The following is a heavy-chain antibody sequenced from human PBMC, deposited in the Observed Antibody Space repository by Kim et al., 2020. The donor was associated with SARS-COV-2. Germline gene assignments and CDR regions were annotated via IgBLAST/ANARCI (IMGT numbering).Heavy chain of an antibody. CDR1: GFTFSSYG. J-gene: IGHJ4*02. V-gene: IGHV3-30*18. CDR3: AKDSVDTAMNFDY. D-gene: IGHD5-18*01. CDR2: ISYDGSNK. Sequence: GGSLRLSCAASGFTFSSYGMHWVRQAPGKGLEWVAVISYDGSNKYYADSVKGRFTISRDNSKNTLYLQMNSLRAEDTAVYYCAKDSVDTAMNFDYWGQGTLVTVSS.